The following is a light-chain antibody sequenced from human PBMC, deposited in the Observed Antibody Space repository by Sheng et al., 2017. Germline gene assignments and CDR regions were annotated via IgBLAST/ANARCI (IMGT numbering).Light chain of an antibody. CDR3: QHRRSWPLT. Sequence: RVMTQSPAALSLSPGERATLSCRASQSVNSNLAWYQQKPGQPPRLLIYGASDRAAGIPDRFSASASETDFTLTISRVEPEDFAVYYCQHRRSWPLTFGGGTKVEIK. J-gene: IGKJ4*01. CDR2: GAS. V-gene: IGKV3D-20*02. CDR1: QSVNSN.